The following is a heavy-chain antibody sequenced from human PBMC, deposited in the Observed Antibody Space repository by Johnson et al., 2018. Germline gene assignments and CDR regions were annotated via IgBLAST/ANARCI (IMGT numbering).Heavy chain of an antibody. J-gene: IGHJ3*02. CDR2: ISLHGSST. V-gene: IGHV3-74*01. CDR3: ARAYGTTIPIGAFDI. D-gene: IGHD1-7*01. CDR1: GFTFSSYW. Sequence: VQLQESGGGLVQPGGSLRLSCAASGFTFSSYWMHWVRHAPGKGLVWVSRISLHGSSTNYADPVKARFTISRDSAKNTPYMQMNSLRAEETAVYYCARAYGTTIPIGAFDIWGQGTMVTVSS.